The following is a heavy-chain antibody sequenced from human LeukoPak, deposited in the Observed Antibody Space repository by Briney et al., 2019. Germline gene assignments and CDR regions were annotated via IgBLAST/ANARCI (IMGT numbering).Heavy chain of an antibody. Sequence: GASVKVSCKASGYTFTGYYMHWVRQAPGQGLEWMGWINPNSGGTNYAQKFQGRVTMTRDTSISTAYMELRSLRSDDTAVYYCARDGGVWYYYDSSGSGLFDPWGQGTLVTVSS. CDR2: INPNSGGT. J-gene: IGHJ5*02. D-gene: IGHD3-22*01. V-gene: IGHV1-2*02. CDR1: GYTFTGYY. CDR3: ARDGGVWYYYDSSGSGLFDP.